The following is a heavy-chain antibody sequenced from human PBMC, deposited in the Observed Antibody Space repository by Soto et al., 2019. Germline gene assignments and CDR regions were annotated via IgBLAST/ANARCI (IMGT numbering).Heavy chain of an antibody. CDR2: ISGYNGNT. V-gene: IGHV1-18*01. CDR1: GYTFTNHG. Sequence: QVQLVQSGTEVKKPGASVKVSCKASGYTFTNHGISWVRQAPGQGLEWLGWISGYNGNTKYAQRLQGKVTMTTDTSTTTAYIELRSLISDYTDVYYYARYFYPLAYSFDYWGQRTLFTFSS. J-gene: IGHJ4*02. CDR3: ARYFYPLAYSFDY.